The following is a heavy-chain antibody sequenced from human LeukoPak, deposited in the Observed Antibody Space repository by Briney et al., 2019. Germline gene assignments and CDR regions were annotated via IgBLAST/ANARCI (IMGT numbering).Heavy chain of an antibody. CDR1: GGSFSGYY. V-gene: IGHV4-34*01. J-gene: IGHJ6*02. CDR3: ARHVDPYYYYGMDV. CDR2: INHSGST. Sequence: SETLSLTCAVYGGSFSGYYWSWIRQPPGKGLEWIGEINHSGSTNYNPSLKSRVTISVDTSKNQFSLKLSSVTAADTAVYYCARHVDPYYYYGMDVWGQGTTVTVSS.